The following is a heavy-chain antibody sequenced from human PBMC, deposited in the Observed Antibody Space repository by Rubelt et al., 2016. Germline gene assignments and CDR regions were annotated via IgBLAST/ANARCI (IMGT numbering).Heavy chain of an antibody. D-gene: IGHD1-26*01. Sequence: QVQLVQSGAEVKKPGASVKVSCKASGYTFTTYGINWVRQAPGQGLEWMGWISAYNGNTNHAQKLQGRVTRTTDTATSTAYMGRRSLRSDDTAVYYCAREAYSGRYPLIDYWGQGTLVTVSS. CDR1: GYTFTTYG. J-gene: IGHJ4*02. CDR3: AREAYSGRYPLIDY. V-gene: IGHV1-18*01. CDR2: ISAYNGNT.